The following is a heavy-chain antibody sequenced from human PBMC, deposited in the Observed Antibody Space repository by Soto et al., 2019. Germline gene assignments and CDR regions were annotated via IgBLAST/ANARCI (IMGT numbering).Heavy chain of an antibody. CDR2: IYYSGRT. D-gene: IGHD2-21*02. V-gene: IGHV4-39*01. J-gene: IGHJ4*02. CDR3: ARQRTTVVTQAYFDH. Sequence: SETLSLTCIVSGESTSSSSYYWGWVRQPPGKGLEWIGSIYYSGRTYYNPSLKSRVTISIDTSKNQFSLKLSSVTATDTAVYYCARQRTTVVTQAYFDHWGQGALVTVSS. CDR1: GESTSSSSYY.